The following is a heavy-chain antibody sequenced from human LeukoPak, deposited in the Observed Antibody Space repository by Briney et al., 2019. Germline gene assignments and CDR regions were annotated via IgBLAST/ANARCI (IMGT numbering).Heavy chain of an antibody. CDR3: AQKGGADT. CDR2: ISSSSSNII. V-gene: IGHV3-48*02. Sequence: GGSLRLSCAASGFTFSSYSMNWVRQAPGKGLEWVSYISSSSSNIIYYADSVKGRFTISRDNAKNSLYLHMNSLRDEDTAVYYCAQKGGADTWGQGTLVTVSS. D-gene: IGHD2-15*01. J-gene: IGHJ5*02. CDR1: GFTFSSYS.